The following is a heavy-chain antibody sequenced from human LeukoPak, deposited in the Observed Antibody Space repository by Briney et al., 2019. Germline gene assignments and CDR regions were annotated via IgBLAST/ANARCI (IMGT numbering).Heavy chain of an antibody. V-gene: IGHV4-59*01. CDR1: GGSISSYY. CDR3: ASTGFRVGATQGYYGMDV. D-gene: IGHD1-26*01. CDR2: IYYSGST. Sequence: KPSETLSLTCTVSGGSISSYYWSWIRQPPGKGLEWIGYIYYSGSTNYNPSLKSRVTISVDTSKNQFSLKLSSVTAADTAVYYCASTGFRVGATQGYYGMDVWGQGTTVTVSS. J-gene: IGHJ6*02.